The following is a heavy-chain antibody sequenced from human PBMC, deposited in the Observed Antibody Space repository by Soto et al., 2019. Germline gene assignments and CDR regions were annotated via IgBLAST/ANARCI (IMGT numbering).Heavy chain of an antibody. V-gene: IGHV3-33*01. D-gene: IGHD1-1*01. Sequence: QVQLVESGGSVVQPGRSLRLSCAASGFMFSNDGMHWVRQAPGKGLEWVAVIWSDGNNRYYADSVKGRFTISRDNSKNTVYLQMSSLRVEDTAVYYCVRGDNWNDEASDYWGQGTLVTVSS. CDR1: GFMFSNDG. CDR2: IWSDGNNR. J-gene: IGHJ4*02. CDR3: VRGDNWNDEASDY.